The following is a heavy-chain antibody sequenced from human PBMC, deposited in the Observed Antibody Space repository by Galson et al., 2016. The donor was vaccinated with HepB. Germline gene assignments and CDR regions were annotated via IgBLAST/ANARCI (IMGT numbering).Heavy chain of an antibody. CDR2: IYPGDPDT. V-gene: IGHV5-51*01. CDR1: GYKFASLW. D-gene: IGHD5-24*01. CDR3: ARRGHNNGLDF. Sequence: QSGAEVKEPGESLRISCETSGYKFASLWIAWVRQRAGEGLEWMGVIYPGDPDTKYSPPFQGQVIISADKSINTTYLQWSSLTTSDTASYYCARRGHNNGLDFWGPGTPVSVS. J-gene: IGHJ4*02.